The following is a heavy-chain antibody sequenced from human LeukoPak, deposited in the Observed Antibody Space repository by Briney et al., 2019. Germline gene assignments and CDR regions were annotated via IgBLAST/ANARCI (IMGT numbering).Heavy chain of an antibody. CDR3: ARDFDWFRMDV. J-gene: IGHJ6*02. CDR1: GYTFTGYY. Sequence: ASVKVSCKAPGYTFTGYYMHWVRQAPGQGLEWMGWINPNSGGTNCAQKFQGWVTMTRDTSISTAYMELSRLRSDDTAVYYCARDFDWFRMDVWGQGTTVTVSS. V-gene: IGHV1-2*04. CDR2: INPNSGGT. D-gene: IGHD3-9*01.